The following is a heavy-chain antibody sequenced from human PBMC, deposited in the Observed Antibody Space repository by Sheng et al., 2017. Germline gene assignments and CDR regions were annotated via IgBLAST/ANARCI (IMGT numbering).Heavy chain of an antibody. CDR3: ARWDKFVAGRGLDY. CDR1: GGSISSYY. D-gene: IGHD6-19*01. J-gene: IGHJ4*02. CDR2: IYYSGST. V-gene: IGHV4-59*01. Sequence: QVQLQESGPGLVKPSETLSLTCTVSGGSISSYYWSWIRQPPGKGLEWIGYIYYSGSTNYNPSLKSRVTISVDTSKNQFSLKLSSVTAADTAVYYCARWDKFVAGRGLDYWGQGTLVTVSS.